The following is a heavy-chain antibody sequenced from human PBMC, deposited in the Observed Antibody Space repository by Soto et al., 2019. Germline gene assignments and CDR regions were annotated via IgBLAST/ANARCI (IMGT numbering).Heavy chain of an antibody. CDR1: GGKSSSYG. V-gene: IGHV3-23*01. CDR3: ARGTYADYAF. J-gene: IGHJ4*02. D-gene: IGHD4-17*01. Sequence: VVFLRDSCAASGGKSSSYGMRRIRQAPGKGLEWVSALSAGGTSAYYTVSVEGRLTISRDNSKNILYLQMNSLKADDTAVYYCARGTYADYAFWGQRTLVTVTS. CDR2: LSAGGTSA.